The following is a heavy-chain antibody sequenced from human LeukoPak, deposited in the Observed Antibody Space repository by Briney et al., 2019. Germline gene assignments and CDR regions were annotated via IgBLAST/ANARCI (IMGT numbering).Heavy chain of an antibody. J-gene: IGHJ4*02. CDR1: GYTFTSYD. V-gene: IGHV1-2*02. D-gene: IGHD6-13*01. CDR2: INPNSGGT. CDR3: AREIGGSSSDY. Sequence: ASVKVSCKASGYTFTSYDINWVRQAPGQGLEWMGWINPNSGGTNYAQKFQGRVTMTRDTSISTAYMELSRLRSDDTAVYYCAREIGGSSSDYWGQGTLVTVSS.